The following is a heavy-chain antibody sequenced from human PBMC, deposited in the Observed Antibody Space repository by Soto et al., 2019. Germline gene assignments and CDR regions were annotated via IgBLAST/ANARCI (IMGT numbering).Heavy chain of an antibody. J-gene: IGHJ3*02. V-gene: IGHV3-7*01. Sequence: GGSLRLSCAASGFTFSSYAMSWVRQAPGKGLEWVANIRQDGSEKYYVDSVKGRFTISRDNAKNSLYLQMNSLRAEDTAVYYCARVSWDIVLAPHAFDIWGQGTMVTVSS. CDR1: GFTFSSYA. D-gene: IGHD2-8*01. CDR2: IRQDGSEK. CDR3: ARVSWDIVLAPHAFDI.